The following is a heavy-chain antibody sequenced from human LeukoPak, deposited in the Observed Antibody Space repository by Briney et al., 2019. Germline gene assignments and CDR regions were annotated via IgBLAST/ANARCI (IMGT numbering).Heavy chain of an antibody. CDR3: SRRSGTYTWYFDV. CDR2: VSHSGYT. V-gene: IGHV4/OR15-8*02. D-gene: IGHD3-10*01. J-gene: IGHJ2*01. CDR1: GDSVINGDW. Sequence: SETLSLTCDVSGDSVINGDWWTWVRQPPGKGLEWIGDVSHSGYTNYNPSLESRVAISIDKSNNHFSLSLRSVSAADTAVYFCSRRSGTYTWYFDVWGRGTLVTPSS.